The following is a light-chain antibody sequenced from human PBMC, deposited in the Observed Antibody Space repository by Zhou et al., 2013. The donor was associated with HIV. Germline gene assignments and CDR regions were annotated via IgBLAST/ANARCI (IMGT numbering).Light chain of an antibody. CDR1: QSVSINY. V-gene: IGKV3-20*01. J-gene: IGKJ2*01. CDR2: GAS. CDR3: QQYGSSPYT. Sequence: EIVLTQSPGTLSLSPGERVTLSCRASQSVSINYLGWYQQKPGQAPRLLIYGASSRATGIPDRFSGSGSGTDFTLTISRLEPEDFAVYYCQQYGSSPYTFGQGTKLEIK.